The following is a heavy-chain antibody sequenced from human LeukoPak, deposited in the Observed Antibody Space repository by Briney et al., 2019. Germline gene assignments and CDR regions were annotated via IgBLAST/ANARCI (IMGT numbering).Heavy chain of an antibody. Sequence: ASVKVSCKASGYTFTGYYMHWVRQAPGQGLEWMGRIIPILGIANYAQKFQGRVTITADKSTSTAYMELSSLRSEDTAVYYCARDWAGYSSGWYVGYFDYWGQGTLVTVSS. CDR2: IIPILGIA. D-gene: IGHD6-19*01. CDR1: GYTFTGYY. V-gene: IGHV1-69*04. CDR3: ARDWAGYSSGWYVGYFDY. J-gene: IGHJ4*02.